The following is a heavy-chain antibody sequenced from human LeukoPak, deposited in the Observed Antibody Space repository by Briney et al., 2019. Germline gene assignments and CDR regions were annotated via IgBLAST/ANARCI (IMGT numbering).Heavy chain of an antibody. V-gene: IGHV3-30*04. J-gene: IGHJ4*02. CDR1: GFTFSSYA. D-gene: IGHD6-19*01. CDR2: ISYDGSNK. CDR3: ARDTVAGTILAGY. Sequence: GGSLRLSCAASGFTFSSYAMYWVRQAPGKGLEWVAVISYDGSNKYYADSVKGRFTISRDNSKNTLYLQMNSLRAEDTAVYYCARDTVAGTILAGYWGQGTLVTVSS.